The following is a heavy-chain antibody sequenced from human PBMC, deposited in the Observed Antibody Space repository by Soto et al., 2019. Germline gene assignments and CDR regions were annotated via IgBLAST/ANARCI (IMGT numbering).Heavy chain of an antibody. J-gene: IGHJ4*02. CDR2: ISSSGSTI. Sequence: PGGSLRLSCAASGFTFSSYEMNWVRQAPGKGLEWVSYISSSGSTIYYADSVKGRFTISRDNAKNSLYLQVNSLRAEDTAVYYCARDQRITIFGVIYFDYWGQGTLVTVSS. D-gene: IGHD3-3*01. V-gene: IGHV3-48*03. CDR1: GFTFSSYE. CDR3: ARDQRITIFGVIYFDY.